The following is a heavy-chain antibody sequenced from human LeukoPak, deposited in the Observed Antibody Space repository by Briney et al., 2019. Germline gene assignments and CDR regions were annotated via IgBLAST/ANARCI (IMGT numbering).Heavy chain of an antibody. V-gene: IGHV3-15*01. CDR2: IKSKTDGGTT. D-gene: IGHD3-10*01. J-gene: IGHJ5*02. CDR1: GFTFSNAW. CDR3: TTLTTHYYYGSGSYDT. Sequence: GGSLRLSCAASGFTFSNAWMSWVRQAPGKGLEWVGRIKSKTDGGTTDYAAPVKGRFTISRDDSKNTLYLQMNSLKTEDTAVYYCTTLTTHYYYGSGSYDTWGQGTLVTVSS.